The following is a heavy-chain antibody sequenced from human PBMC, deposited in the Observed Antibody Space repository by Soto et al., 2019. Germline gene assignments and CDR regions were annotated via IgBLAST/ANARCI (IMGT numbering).Heavy chain of an antibody. CDR1: GESISSSSYY. Sequence: SETLSLTCIVSGESISSSSYYWGWIRQPPGKGLEWIGSIYYSGRTHYNPSFKSRVTISIDTSKSQFSLKLSSVTATDTAVYYCARQRTTVVTQAYFDHWGQGALVTVSS. D-gene: IGHD2-21*02. CDR2: IYYSGRT. J-gene: IGHJ4*02. V-gene: IGHV4-39*01. CDR3: ARQRTTVVTQAYFDH.